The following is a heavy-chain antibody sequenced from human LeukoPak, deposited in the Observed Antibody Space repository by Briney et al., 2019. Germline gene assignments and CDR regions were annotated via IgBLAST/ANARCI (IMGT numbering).Heavy chain of an antibody. D-gene: IGHD2-15*01. CDR2: INHSGSA. V-gene: IGHV4-34*01. CDR3: ARGRKDVAIVPTAVLGVWFDP. Sequence: SETLSLTCGVYGGSLSGHYWSWIRQPPGKGLEWIGEINHSGSANYNSSLKSRVSISVDTSRNHFSLRLNSVTAADTALCFCARGRKDVAIVPTAVLGVWFDPWGQGTLVTVSS. J-gene: IGHJ5*02. CDR1: GGSLSGHY.